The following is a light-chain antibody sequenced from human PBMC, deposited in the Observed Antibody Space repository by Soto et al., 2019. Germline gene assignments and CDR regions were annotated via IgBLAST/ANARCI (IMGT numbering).Light chain of an antibody. V-gene: IGKV3-15*01. CDR1: QSVSVF. J-gene: IGKJ1*01. CDR3: QQYNKWPLT. CDR2: GAS. Sequence: ESVLTQSPATLSLSQGERATLSCRASQSVSVFLAWYQQKPGQAPRLLIFGASTRATGIPVRFSGSASGTEFTLTISSLQSEDFTVYYCQQYNKWPLTFGQGAKVAIK.